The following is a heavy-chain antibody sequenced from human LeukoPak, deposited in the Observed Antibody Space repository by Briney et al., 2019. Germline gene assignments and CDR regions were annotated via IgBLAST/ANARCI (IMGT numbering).Heavy chain of an antibody. CDR3: AKFGIRGCSSSTRCYTSFFYYGMDV. CDR1: GYSFQGYW. J-gene: IGHJ6*02. V-gene: IGHV5-51*01. Sequence: GESLMISCKGAGYSFQGYWIGWVRQMPGEGPELMGRIFPHDADTKYSPSFEGPVTISVDKSISTAYMQWGSLRVSDTAIYYCAKFGIRGCSSSTRCYTSFFYYGMDVWGQGTTVTVSS. D-gene: IGHD2-2*02. CDR2: IFPHDADT.